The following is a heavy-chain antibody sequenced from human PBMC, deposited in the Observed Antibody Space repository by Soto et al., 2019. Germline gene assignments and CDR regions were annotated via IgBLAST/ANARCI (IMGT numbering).Heavy chain of an antibody. V-gene: IGHV1-3*01. CDR2: MNGGNGNT. CDR3: TRLETDY. Sequence: QVQLVQSGAEVKRPAASVKVFCKASGYTFTTHTMHWVRQAPGQGLEWMGWMNGGNGNTKYSQKFQGRVTFTRDTFASTAYMELSSLRSEDTAVYYCTRLETDYWGQGTLVTVSS. J-gene: IGHJ4*02. CDR1: GYTFTTHT.